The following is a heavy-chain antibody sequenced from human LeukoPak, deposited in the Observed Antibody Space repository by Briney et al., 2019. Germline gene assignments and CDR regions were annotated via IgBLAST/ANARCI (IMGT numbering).Heavy chain of an antibody. J-gene: IGHJ4*02. Sequence: ASVRVSCTASGYTFTSYYMHWVRQAPGQGLEWMGIINPSGGSTSYAQKFQGRVTMTRDTSTSTVYMELSSLRSEDTAVYYCARVAYCGGDCYYYFDYWGQGTLVTVSS. CDR2: INPSGGST. CDR3: ARVAYCGGDCYYYFDY. D-gene: IGHD2-21*02. CDR1: GYTFTSYY. V-gene: IGHV1-46*01.